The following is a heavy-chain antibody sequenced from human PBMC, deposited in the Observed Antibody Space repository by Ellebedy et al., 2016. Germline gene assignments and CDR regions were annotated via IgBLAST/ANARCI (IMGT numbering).Heavy chain of an antibody. J-gene: IGHJ4*02. D-gene: IGHD4-23*01. CDR3: ATPGYGGNFDY. CDR1: GYTLPELS. Sequence: ASVKVSXXVSGYTLPELSMHWVRQAPGKGLEWMGGFDPEDGETIYAQKFQGRVTMTEDTATDAGYMELSSLRSEDTAVYYCATPGYGGNFDYWGQGTLVTVSS. V-gene: IGHV1-24*01. CDR2: FDPEDGET.